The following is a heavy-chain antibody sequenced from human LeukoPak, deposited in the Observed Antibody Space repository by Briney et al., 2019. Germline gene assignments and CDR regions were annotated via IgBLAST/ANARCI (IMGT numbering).Heavy chain of an antibody. J-gene: IGHJ4*02. CDR2: ISAYNGNT. CDR1: GYTFTSYY. V-gene: IGHV1-18*04. Sequence: ASVKVSCKASGYTFTSYYMHWVRQAPGQGLEWMGWISAYNGNTYFAPKFEGRLTMTTETSTSTAYMELRNLKSDDTAVYYCASVVYADNDYWGQGTLVIVSS. D-gene: IGHD2-8*02. CDR3: ASVVYADNDY.